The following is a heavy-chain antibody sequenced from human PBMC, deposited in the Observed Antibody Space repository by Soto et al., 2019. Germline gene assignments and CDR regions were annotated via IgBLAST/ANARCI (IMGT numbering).Heavy chain of an antibody. CDR3: ARDSGPAGGGACDI. CDR2: VDVGGGST. V-gene: IGHV3-23*01. Sequence: EVQLLESGGGLVQPGGSLRLSCAASGFTFSTHAMIWVRQAPGKGLNWVSTVDVGGGSTYYTDSVKGRFTVSRDNSKNTVYLKLNTLRAEETAIYFCARDSGPAGGGACDIWGQGTMVTVSS. CDR1: GFTFSTHA. D-gene: IGHD6-25*01. J-gene: IGHJ3*02.